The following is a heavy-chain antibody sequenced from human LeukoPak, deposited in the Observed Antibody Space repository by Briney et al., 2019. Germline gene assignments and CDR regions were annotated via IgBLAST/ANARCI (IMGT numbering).Heavy chain of an antibody. J-gene: IGHJ3*02. CDR1: GGSISSSSYY. CDR3: ARLYYYDSSGYYEVRAFDI. CDR2: IYYSGAT. Sequence: SETLSLTCTVSGGSISSSSYYWGWIRQPPGEGLEWIASIYYSGATYYNPSLKSRVTISVDTSKNQFSLKLSSVTAADTAVYYCARLYYYDSSGYYEVRAFDIWGQGTMVTVSS. V-gene: IGHV4-39*07. D-gene: IGHD3-22*01.